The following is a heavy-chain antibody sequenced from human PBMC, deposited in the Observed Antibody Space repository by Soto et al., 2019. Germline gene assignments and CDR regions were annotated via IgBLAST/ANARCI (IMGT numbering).Heavy chain of an antibody. CDR1: GGSISSGGYY. D-gene: IGHD3-22*01. V-gene: IGHV4-31*03. CDR3: ARIPKYYDSSGYYSGYFDY. J-gene: IGHJ4*02. Sequence: SATLSLTCTVSGGSISSGGYYWSWIRQHPGKGLEWIGYIYYSGSTYYNPSLKSRVTISVDTSKNQFSLKLSSVTAADTAVYYCARIPKYYDSSGYYSGYFDYWGQGTLVTVSS. CDR2: IYYSGST.